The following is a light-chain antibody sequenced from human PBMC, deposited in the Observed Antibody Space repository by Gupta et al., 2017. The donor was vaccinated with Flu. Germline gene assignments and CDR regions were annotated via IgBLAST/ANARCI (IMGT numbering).Light chain of an antibody. CDR3: HQSSSLPQT. J-gene: IGKJ1*01. CDR2: YAS. CDR1: QSICSS. Sequence: EILLTQSPYFPSLTPKEKVTITCRASQSICSSLHWYQQKPDQSPKLLIKYASPSFSGVPSRFSGSGSGTDFTLTINSLEAEDAATYYCHQSSSLPQTFGQGTKVEIK. V-gene: IGKV6-21*01.